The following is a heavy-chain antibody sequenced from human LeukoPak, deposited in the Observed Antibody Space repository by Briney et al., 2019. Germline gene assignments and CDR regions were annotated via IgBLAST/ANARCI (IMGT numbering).Heavy chain of an antibody. CDR3: ARGLYGDYYYYYMDV. D-gene: IGHD4-17*01. Sequence: SGTLSLTCTVSGGSISSGSYYWSWIRQPPGKGLEWIGYIYYSGSTNHNPSLKSRVTISVDTSKNQFSLKLSSVTAADTAVYYCARGLYGDYYYYYMDVWGKGTTVTVSS. CDR1: GGSISSGSYY. J-gene: IGHJ6*03. V-gene: IGHV4-61*01. CDR2: IYYSGST.